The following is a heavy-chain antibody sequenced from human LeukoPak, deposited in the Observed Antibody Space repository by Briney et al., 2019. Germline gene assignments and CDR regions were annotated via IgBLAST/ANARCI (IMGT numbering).Heavy chain of an antibody. CDR1: GYNFTTFW. J-gene: IGHJ3*01. CDR3: ATDLGGDAFDL. V-gene: IGHV5-51*01. CDR2: TWPGDSDT. D-gene: IGHD3-3*01. Sequence: GESLKISCKGSGYNFTTFWIGWVRQMPGERPEWMGITWPGDSDTRYTPSFEGQVTISADKSISTAYLQWSRLRASDTAMYYCATDLGGDAFDLWGQGTMVIVSS.